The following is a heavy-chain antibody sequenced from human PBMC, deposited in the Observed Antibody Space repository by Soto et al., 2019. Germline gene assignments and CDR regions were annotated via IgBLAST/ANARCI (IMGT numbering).Heavy chain of an antibody. CDR1: GFTLSSYW. CDR3: PREYGRSYVPRYYGMDV. V-gene: IGHV3-7*05. J-gene: IGHJ6*02. Sequence: EVPLVESGGGLVQPGGSLRLSCAASGFTLSSYWMSWVRQAPGKWLEWVANIKQDGSEKYYVDSVKGRFTISRDTAKSALDLLVNRQRAADTAADYCPREYGRSYVPRYYGMDVWGQGTTVTVSS. D-gene: IGHD5-18*01. CDR2: IKQDGSEK.